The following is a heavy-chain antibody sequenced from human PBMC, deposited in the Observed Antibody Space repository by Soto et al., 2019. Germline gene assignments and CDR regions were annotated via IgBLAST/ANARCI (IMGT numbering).Heavy chain of an antibody. V-gene: IGHV3-33*01. CDR2: IWYDGSNK. CDR3: AREGIGGTAFRGFCDY. J-gene: IGHJ4*02. D-gene: IGHD1-7*01. Sequence: LVESGGGVVQPGTSLRLSCAASGSIFSGYGMHWVRQAPGKGLEWVAVIWYDGSNKYYADSVKGRFTISRDNSKNMLYLQMDSLRAEDTAVYYCAREGIGGTAFRGFCDYWGQGTLVTISS. CDR1: GSIFSGYG.